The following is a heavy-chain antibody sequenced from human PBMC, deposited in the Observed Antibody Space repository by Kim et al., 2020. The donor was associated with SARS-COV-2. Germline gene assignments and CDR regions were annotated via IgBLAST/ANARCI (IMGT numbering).Heavy chain of an antibody. Sequence: SETLSLTCTVSGDSISSYYWSWIRQPPGKGLEWIGYIYYSGSTNYNPSLKSRVTISVDTSKNQFSLKLSSVTAADTAIYYCVRNNKWNSNRFDPWGQGTLVTVSS. V-gene: IGHV4-59*01. J-gene: IGHJ5*02. CDR3: VRNNKWNSNRFDP. D-gene: IGHD1-7*01. CDR1: GDSISSYY. CDR2: IYYSGST.